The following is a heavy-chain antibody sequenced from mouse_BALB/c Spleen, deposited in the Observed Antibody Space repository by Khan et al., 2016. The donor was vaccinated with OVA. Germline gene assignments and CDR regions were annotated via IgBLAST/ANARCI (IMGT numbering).Heavy chain of an antibody. CDR2: IWVGGST. CDR1: GFSLSNYG. D-gene: IGHD1-3*01. J-gene: IGHJ3*01. V-gene: IGHV2-9*02. Sequence: QVQLKESGPGLVAPSQTLSITCTVSGFSLSNYGVHWVRQPPGKGLEWLGVIWVGGSTNHNSALMSRLSISKDDSKSQVFLKMNRLQTDDTAMYYCARAFYNGAWFAYWGQGTLVTVSA. CDR3: ARAFYNGAWFAY.